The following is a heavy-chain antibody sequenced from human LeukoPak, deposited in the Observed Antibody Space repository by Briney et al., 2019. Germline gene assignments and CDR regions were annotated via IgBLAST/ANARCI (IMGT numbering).Heavy chain of an antibody. V-gene: IGHV3-73*01. D-gene: IGHD6-13*01. CDR1: GFTFSGSG. CDR2: IRTKVNSYAT. J-gene: IGHJ6*02. Sequence: PGGSLRLSCAASGFTFSGSGMHWVRQASGKGLEWIGRIRTKVNSYATAYAASVKGRFNISRDDSKNTAYLQMDSLKTEDTAVYYCSRGISGYSMDVWGQGTTVTVSS. CDR3: SRGISGYSMDV.